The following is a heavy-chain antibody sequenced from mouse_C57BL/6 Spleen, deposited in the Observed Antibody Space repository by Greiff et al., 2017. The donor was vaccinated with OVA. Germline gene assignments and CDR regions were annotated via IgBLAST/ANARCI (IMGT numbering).Heavy chain of an antibody. CDR3: ARGDYYGSSYEFAY. CDR1: GYTFTSYW. D-gene: IGHD1-1*01. J-gene: IGHJ3*01. CDR2: IHPNSGST. Sequence: QVQLQQPGAELVKPGASVKLSCKASGYTFTSYWMHWVKQRPGQGLEWIGMIHPNSGSTNYNEKFKSKATLTVDKSSSTAYMQLSSLTSEDSAVYYCARGDYYGSSYEFAYWGQGTLVTVSA. V-gene: IGHV1-64*01.